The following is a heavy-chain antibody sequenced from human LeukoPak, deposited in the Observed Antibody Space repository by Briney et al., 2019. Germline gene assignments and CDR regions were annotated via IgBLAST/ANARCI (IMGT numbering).Heavy chain of an antibody. V-gene: IGHV4-34*01. J-gene: IGHJ4*02. D-gene: IGHD6-13*01. Sequence: SETLSLTCAVYGGSFIGFHWNWIRQPPGKGLEWIGDINHSGSTNYNPSLTSRVTISVDPSKNQFSLNLSSVTAADTAVYYCARGWYPDYWGQGTLVTVSS. CDR1: GGSFIGFH. CDR2: INHSGST. CDR3: ARGWYPDY.